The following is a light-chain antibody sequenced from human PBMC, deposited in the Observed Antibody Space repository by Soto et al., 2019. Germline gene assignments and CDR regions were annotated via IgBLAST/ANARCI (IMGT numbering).Light chain of an antibody. Sequence: DIQMTQSPSTLFASVGDRVTITCRASQSISSWLAWYQQKPGKAPKLLMYKAYNLESGVPSRFSGSGSGTEFTLTISSLQPDDFATYHCQQYNDYPLTFGGGTKVEIK. CDR2: KAY. V-gene: IGKV1-5*03. J-gene: IGKJ4*01. CDR3: QQYNDYPLT. CDR1: QSISSW.